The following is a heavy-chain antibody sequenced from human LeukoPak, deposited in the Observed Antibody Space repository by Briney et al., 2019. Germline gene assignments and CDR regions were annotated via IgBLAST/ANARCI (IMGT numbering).Heavy chain of an antibody. V-gene: IGHV3-21*06. J-gene: IGHJ4*02. CDR2: ISSSGRLI. CDR3: ARGYSYGPYY. D-gene: IGHD5-18*01. CDR1: GFTFSSYN. Sequence: PGGSLRLSCAASGFTFSSYNMKWVRQAPGKGREWVSSISSSGRLIYYADSLKGPLTISRDNANNSLYLQMHSLTAEDTAVYYCARGYSYGPYYWGQATLVTVSS.